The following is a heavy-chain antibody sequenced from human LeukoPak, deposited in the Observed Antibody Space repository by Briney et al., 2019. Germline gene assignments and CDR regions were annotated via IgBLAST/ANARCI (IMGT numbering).Heavy chain of an antibody. V-gene: IGHV1-2*02. Sequence: ASVKVSCKASGYTFTSYGISWVRQAPGQGLEWMGWINPNSGGTNYAQKFQGRVTMTRDTSISTAYMELSRLRSDDTAVYYCARKSSSSLQNYYYMDVWAKGPRSPSP. J-gene: IGHJ6*03. CDR1: GYTFTSYG. CDR3: ARKSSSSLQNYYYMDV. D-gene: IGHD6-13*01. CDR2: INPNSGGT.